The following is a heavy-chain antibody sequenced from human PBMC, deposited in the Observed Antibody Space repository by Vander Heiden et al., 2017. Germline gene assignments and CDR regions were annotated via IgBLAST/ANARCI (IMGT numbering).Heavy chain of an antibody. J-gene: IGHJ6*02. V-gene: IGHV3-53*01. CDR3: ARGPGGYDSSGYYSYYYYGMDV. CDR2: IYSGGST. CDR1: GFTVSSNY. D-gene: IGHD3-22*01. Sequence: EVQLVESGGGLIQPGGSLRLSCAASGFTVSSNYMSWVRQARGKGLEGVSVIYSGGSTYYADSVKGRFTSSRDNSKNTLYLQMNSRRAEDTAVYYGARGPGGYDSSGYYSYYYYGMDVWGQGTTVTVSS.